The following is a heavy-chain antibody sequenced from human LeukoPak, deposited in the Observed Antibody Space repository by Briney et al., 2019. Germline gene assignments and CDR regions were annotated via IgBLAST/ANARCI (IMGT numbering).Heavy chain of an antibody. V-gene: IGHV3-33*08. D-gene: IGHD6-19*01. Sequence: GGSLRLSCAASGFTFSSYGMHWVRQAPGKGLEWVAVIWYDGSKTYYVDSVKGRFTISRDNSKNTLYLQMNSLRAEDTAVYYCARDTSSGWYVVDYWGQGTLVTVSS. CDR3: ARDTSSGWYVVDY. J-gene: IGHJ4*02. CDR2: IWYDGSKT. CDR1: GFTFSSYG.